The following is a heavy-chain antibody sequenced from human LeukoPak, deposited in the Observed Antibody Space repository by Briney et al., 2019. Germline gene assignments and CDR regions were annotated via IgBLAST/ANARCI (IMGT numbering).Heavy chain of an antibody. J-gene: IGHJ4*02. V-gene: IGHV1-3*01. CDR1: GYTFTSYA. Sequence: ASVKVSCKASGYTFTSYAMHWVRQAPGQRPEWMGWINAGNGNTKYSQKFQGRVTITAGESTSTAYMELSSLRSEDTAVYYCARGGQIAAPFDYWGQGTLVTVSS. CDR2: INAGNGNT. D-gene: IGHD6-13*01. CDR3: ARGGQIAAPFDY.